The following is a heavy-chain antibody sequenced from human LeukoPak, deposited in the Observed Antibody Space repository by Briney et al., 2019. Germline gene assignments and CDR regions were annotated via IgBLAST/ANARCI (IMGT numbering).Heavy chain of an antibody. J-gene: IGHJ3*02. CDR3: ARHRAYSYSSPFDI. Sequence: SQTLSLTCAVSGGXISSGGYSWSWIRQPPGKGLEWIGYIYHSGSTYYNPSLKSRVTIFVDPSKNQFSLRLSSVTAADTAVYYCARHRAYSYSSPFDIWGQGTVVTVSS. CDR2: IYHSGST. D-gene: IGHD6-6*01. V-gene: IGHV4-30-2*01. CDR1: GGXISSGGYS.